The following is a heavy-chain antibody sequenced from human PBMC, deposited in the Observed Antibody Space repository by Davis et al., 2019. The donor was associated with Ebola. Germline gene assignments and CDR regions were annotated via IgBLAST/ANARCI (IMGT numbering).Heavy chain of an antibody. Sequence: PGGSLRLSCAASGFIFSDSDMHWVRQASGKGLEWIGRIRTKAKSYATTYAASVKGRFTISRDDSKNTAYLQMNSLKTEDTAVYYCTTDADLWFGESGFDCWGQGTLVTVSS. J-gene: IGHJ4*02. V-gene: IGHV3-73*01. CDR2: IRTKAKSYAT. D-gene: IGHD3-10*01. CDR3: TTDADLWFGESGFDC. CDR1: GFIFSDSD.